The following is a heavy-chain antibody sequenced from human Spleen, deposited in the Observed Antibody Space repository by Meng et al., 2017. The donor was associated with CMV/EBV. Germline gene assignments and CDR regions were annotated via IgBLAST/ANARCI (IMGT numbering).Heavy chain of an antibody. J-gene: IGHJ6*02. Sequence: GESLKISCAASGFTFSSYGMHWVRQAPGKGLEWVAVIAYDGRNKYSADSVEGRFTISRDNSMNTVYLQMNGLRTEDTAVYYCGKDLRGITRNFAVTVPDYYYYAMDVWGQGTTVTVSS. V-gene: IGHV3-30*19. CDR3: GKDLRGITRNFAVTVPDYYYYAMDV. CDR2: IAYDGRNK. D-gene: IGHD3-3*01. CDR1: GFTFSSYG.